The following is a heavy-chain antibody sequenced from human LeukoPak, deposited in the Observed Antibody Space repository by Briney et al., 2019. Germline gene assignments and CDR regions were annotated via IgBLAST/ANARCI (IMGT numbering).Heavy chain of an antibody. V-gene: IGHV4-59*01. CDR3: ARSGYSYDYAFDI. Sequence: PSETLSLTCTVSGGSISSYYWSWIRQPPGKGLEWIGYIYYSGSINYNPSLKRRVTISVDTSKNQFSLKLSSVTAADTAVYYCARSGYSYDYAFDIWGQGTMVTVSS. J-gene: IGHJ3*02. CDR1: GGSISSYY. D-gene: IGHD5-18*01. CDR2: IYYSGSI.